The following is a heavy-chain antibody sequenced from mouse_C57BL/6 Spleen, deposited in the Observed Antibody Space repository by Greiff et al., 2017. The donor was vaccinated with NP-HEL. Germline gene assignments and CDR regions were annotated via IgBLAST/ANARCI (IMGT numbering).Heavy chain of an antibody. CDR3: ALYDGCYDGFAY. Sequence: QVQLQQSGAELVKPGASVKVSCKASGYTFTSYWMHWVKQRPGQGLEWIGRIHPSDSDTNYNQKFKGKATLTVDKSSSTASLQLRSLTSEDSAVYYWALYDGCYDGFAYWGQGTLVTVSA. D-gene: IGHD2-3*01. CDR2: IHPSDSDT. V-gene: IGHV1-74*01. J-gene: IGHJ3*01. CDR1: GYTFTSYW.